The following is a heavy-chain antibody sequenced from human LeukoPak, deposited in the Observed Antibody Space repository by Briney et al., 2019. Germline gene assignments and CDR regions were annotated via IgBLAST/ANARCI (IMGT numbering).Heavy chain of an antibody. J-gene: IGHJ3*02. CDR2: ISYDGSNK. V-gene: IGHV3-30*04. Sequence: RGSLRLSCAASGSTFSSYAMHWVRQAPGKGLEWVAVISYDGSNKYYADSVKGRFTISRDNSKNTLYLQMNSLRAEDTAVYYCARSARDAFDIWGQGTMVTVSS. CDR3: ARSARDAFDI. CDR1: GSTFSSYA.